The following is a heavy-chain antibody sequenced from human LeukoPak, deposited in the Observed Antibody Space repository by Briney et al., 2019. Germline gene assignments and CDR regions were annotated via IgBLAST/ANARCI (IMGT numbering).Heavy chain of an antibody. J-gene: IGHJ3*02. V-gene: IGHV1-2*06. Sequence: ASVKVSCKASGYSFTDYFLYWVRQAPGQGLEWMGRINPDAGDTNYAQTFQGRITMTRDTSISTAYMELSSLKSDDMAVYYCARLSTATRHWLAASDIWGQGTVVTVSS. CDR3: ARLSTATRHWLAASDI. D-gene: IGHD6-19*01. CDR1: GYSFTDYF. CDR2: INPDAGDT.